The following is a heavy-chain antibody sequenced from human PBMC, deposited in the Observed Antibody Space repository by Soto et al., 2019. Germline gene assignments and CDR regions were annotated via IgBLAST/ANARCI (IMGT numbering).Heavy chain of an antibody. J-gene: IGHJ6*02. CDR3: ATLAGSENYYYYYGMDV. CDR1: SGSISSTYY. V-gene: IGHV4-34*01. CDR2: INHSGST. D-gene: IGHD3-9*01. Sequence: SETLSLTCAVSSGSISSTYYWTWIRQPPGKGLEWIGEINHSGSTNYNPSLKSRVTISVDTSKNQFSLKLSSVTAEDTAVYYCATLAGSENYYYYYGMDVWGQGTTVTVSS.